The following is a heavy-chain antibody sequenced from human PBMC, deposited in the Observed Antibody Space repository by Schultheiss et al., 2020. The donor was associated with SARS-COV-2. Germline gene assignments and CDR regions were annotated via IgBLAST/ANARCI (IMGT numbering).Heavy chain of an antibody. V-gene: IGHV3-23*01. CDR1: GFTFSSYA. CDR2: ISGSGGST. Sequence: GESLKISCAGTGFTFSSYAMSWVRQAPGKGLEWVSAISGSGGSTYYADSVKGRFTISRDNSKNTLYLQMNSLRAEDTAVYYCAKERPGAALDYWGQGTLVTVSS. CDR3: AKERPGAALDY. D-gene: IGHD7-27*01. J-gene: IGHJ4*02.